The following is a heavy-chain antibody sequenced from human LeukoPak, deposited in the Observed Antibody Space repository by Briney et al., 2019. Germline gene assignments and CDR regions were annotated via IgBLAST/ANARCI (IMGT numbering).Heavy chain of an antibody. Sequence: GGSLRLSCAASGFTFSSYGMHWVRQAPGKGLEWVAVIWYDGSNKYYADSVKGRFTISRDNSKNTLYLQLNSLRPEDTAVYYCARDQLAYSGYDTLFDYWGQGSLVTVSS. CDR2: IWYDGSNK. J-gene: IGHJ4*02. CDR3: ARDQLAYSGYDTLFDY. D-gene: IGHD5-12*01. V-gene: IGHV3-33*01. CDR1: GFTFSSYG.